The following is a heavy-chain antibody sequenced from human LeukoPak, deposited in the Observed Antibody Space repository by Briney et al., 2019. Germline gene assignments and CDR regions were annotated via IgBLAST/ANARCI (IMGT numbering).Heavy chain of an antibody. CDR2: INHSGST. CDR3: ARHEDCSSTSCYPTYNWFDP. J-gene: IGHJ5*02. CDR1: GGSFSGYY. Sequence: SETLSLTCAVYGGSFSGYYWSWIRQPPGKGLEWIGEINHSGSTNYNPSLKSRVTISVDTSKNQFSLKLSSVTAADTAVYYCARHEDCSSTSCYPTYNWFDPWGQGTLVTVSS. V-gene: IGHV4-34*01. D-gene: IGHD2-2*01.